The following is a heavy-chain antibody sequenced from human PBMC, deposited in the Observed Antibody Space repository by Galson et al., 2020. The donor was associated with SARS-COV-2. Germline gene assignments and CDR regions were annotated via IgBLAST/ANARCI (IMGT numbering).Heavy chain of an antibody. V-gene: IGHV1-69*10. CDR1: GGTFSSYA. D-gene: IGHD2-2*01. CDR3: ARGRHQLLLSYSYYYYMDV. J-gene: IGHJ6*03. Sequence: SVKVSCKASGGTFSSYAISWVRQAPGQGLEWMGGIIPILGIANYAQKFQGRVTITADKSTSTAYMELSSLRSEDTAVYYCARGRHQLLLSYSYYYYMDVWGKGTTVTVSS. CDR2: IIPILGIA.